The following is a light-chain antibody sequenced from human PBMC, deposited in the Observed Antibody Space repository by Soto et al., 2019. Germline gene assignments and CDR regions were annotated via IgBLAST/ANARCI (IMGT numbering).Light chain of an antibody. J-gene: IGLJ2*01. CDR3: LLSYSGPRV. CDR2: DTS. CDR1: TGAVTSGHY. Sequence: QAVVTQEPSLTVSPGGTVTLTCGSSTGAVTSGHYPYWFQQKPGQGPKTLIYDTSNKHSWTPARFSGSLLGGKAALTLSGAQPEDEAEYYCLLSYSGPRVFGGGTKLTVL. V-gene: IGLV7-46*01.